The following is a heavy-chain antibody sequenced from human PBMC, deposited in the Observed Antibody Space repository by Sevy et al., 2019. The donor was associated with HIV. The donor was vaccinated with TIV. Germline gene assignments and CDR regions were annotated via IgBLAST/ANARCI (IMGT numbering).Heavy chain of an antibody. J-gene: IGHJ4*02. Sequence: GGSLRLSCAASGFTFSSYGMHWVRQAPGKGLEWVAVIWYDGSNKYYAHSVKGRFTISRDNSKNTLYLQMNSLRAEDTAVYYCARDPVEMATIPYPLYFDYWGQGTLVTVSS. CDR1: GFTFSSYG. CDR2: IWYDGSNK. CDR3: ARDPVEMATIPYPLYFDY. V-gene: IGHV3-33*01. D-gene: IGHD5-12*01.